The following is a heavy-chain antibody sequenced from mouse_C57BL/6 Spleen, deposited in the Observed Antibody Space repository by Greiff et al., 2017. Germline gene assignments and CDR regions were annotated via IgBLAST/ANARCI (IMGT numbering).Heavy chain of an antibody. CDR3: ARGGYDGGFAY. CDR2: IYPGDGDT. V-gene: IGHV1-80*01. J-gene: IGHJ3*01. Sequence: VQLQESGAELVKPGASVKISCKASGYAFSSYWMNWVKQRPGKGLEWIGQIYPGDGDTNYNGKFKGKATLTADKSSSTAYMQLSSLTSEDSAVYFCARGGYDGGFAYWGQGTLVTVSA. CDR1: GYAFSSYW. D-gene: IGHD2-3*01.